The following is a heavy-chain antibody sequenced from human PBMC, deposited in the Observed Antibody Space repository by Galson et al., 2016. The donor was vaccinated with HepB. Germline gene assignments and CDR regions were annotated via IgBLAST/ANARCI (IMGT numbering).Heavy chain of an antibody. CDR2: IEKDGSEK. J-gene: IGHJ4*02. D-gene: IGHD5-24*01. CDR3: AAGAGWVEDY. CDR1: GFPFSDYY. Sequence: SLRLSCAAAGFPFSDYYMTWVRQAPGKGLQWVANIEKDGSEKNYVDSVKGRFTISRDNAKNSLYLQMNTLRAEDTAVYYCAAGAGWVEDYWGQGTLVIVSS. V-gene: IGHV3-7*03.